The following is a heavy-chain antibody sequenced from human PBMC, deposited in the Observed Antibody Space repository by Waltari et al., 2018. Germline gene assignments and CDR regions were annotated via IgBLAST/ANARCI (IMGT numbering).Heavy chain of an antibody. J-gene: IGHJ2*01. CDR1: GGSISSGGYY. Sequence: QVQLQESGPGLVKPSQTLSLTCTVSGGSISSGGYYWSWYRKPPGKGLEWIGYIYYSGSTYYNPSLKSRVTISVDTSKNQFSLKLSSVTAADTAVYYCAREVTVRGVIMRSYWYFDLWGRGTLVTVSS. CDR2: IYYSGST. V-gene: IGHV4-31*03. CDR3: AREVTVRGVIMRSYWYFDL. D-gene: IGHD3-10*01.